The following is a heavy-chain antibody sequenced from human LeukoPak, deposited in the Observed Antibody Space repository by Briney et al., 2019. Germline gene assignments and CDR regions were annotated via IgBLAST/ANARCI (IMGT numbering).Heavy chain of an antibody. Sequence: GGSLRLSCVASGFTFNNYAMSWVGQAPGRGLEGASSTAGGGISKDYADSVKGRFTISKDKSKNTLYLQMDNLRAEDTGVYFCARLPTFYYDSSGYHYNYWGQGTLVTVSS. CDR3: ARLPTFYYDSSGYHYNY. CDR2: TAGGGISK. D-gene: IGHD3-22*01. V-gene: IGHV3-23*01. J-gene: IGHJ4*02. CDR1: GFTFNNYA.